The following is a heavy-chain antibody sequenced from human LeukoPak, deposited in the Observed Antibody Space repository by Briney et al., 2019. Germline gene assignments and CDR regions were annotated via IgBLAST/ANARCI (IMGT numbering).Heavy chain of an antibody. CDR3: ARDTGDPVALLLYHLDL. D-gene: IGHD6-19*01. J-gene: IGHJ6*03. Sequence: GGSLRLSCEGSGFTFSYYGIHWVRQAPGKALEWVAFITDDGSKTYHADSVKGRFSISRDNPKTTLSLQMNSLRAEDAAVDYCARDTGDPVALLLYHLDLWGKGTRVSVSS. CDR1: GFTFSYYG. CDR2: ITDDGSKT. V-gene: IGHV3-30*03.